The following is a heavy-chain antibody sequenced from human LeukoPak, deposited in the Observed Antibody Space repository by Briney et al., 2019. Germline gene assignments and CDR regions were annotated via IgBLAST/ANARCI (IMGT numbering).Heavy chain of an antibody. D-gene: IGHD4-11*01. CDR2: INPNSGGT. CDR1: GYTFTGYY. J-gene: IGHJ4*02. V-gene: IGHV1-2*02. CDR3: ARDLGEGTSNYGNY. Sequence: GASVKVSCKASGYTFTGYYMHWVRQAPGQGLEWMGWINPNSGGTNYAQKFQGRVTMTRDTSISTAYMELSRLRSDDTAVYYCARDLGEGTSNYGNYWGQGTLVTVSS.